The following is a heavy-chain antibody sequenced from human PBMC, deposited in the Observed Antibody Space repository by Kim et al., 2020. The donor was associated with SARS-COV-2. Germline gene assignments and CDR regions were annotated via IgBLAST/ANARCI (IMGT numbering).Heavy chain of an antibody. J-gene: IGHJ4*02. CDR2: IYSGDKT. D-gene: IGHD6-13*01. CDR1: GFTVSSNY. Sequence: GGSLRLSCAASGFTVSSNYMSWLRQAPGKGLEWLSVIYSGDKTYYVASVKGRLTISRDNSKNTLYLQMSSLRVEDTAVYYCATNLAPAGVVWGQGTLVTV. V-gene: IGHV3-66*01. CDR3: ATNLAPAGVV.